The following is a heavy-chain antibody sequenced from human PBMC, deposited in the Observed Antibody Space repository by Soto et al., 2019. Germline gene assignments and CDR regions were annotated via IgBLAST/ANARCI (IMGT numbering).Heavy chain of an antibody. Sequence: QLQLQESGPGLVKPSETLSLTCTVFGGSISSSSYYWGWIRQPPGKGLEWIGSIYYSGSTYYNPYRXXRXTXXVDTSKNQFSLKLSSVTAADTAVYYCARLVNYFDYWGQGTLVTVSS. CDR1: GGSISSSSYY. J-gene: IGHJ4*02. CDR3: ARLVNYFDY. V-gene: IGHV4-39*01. CDR2: IYYSGST. D-gene: IGHD2-15*01.